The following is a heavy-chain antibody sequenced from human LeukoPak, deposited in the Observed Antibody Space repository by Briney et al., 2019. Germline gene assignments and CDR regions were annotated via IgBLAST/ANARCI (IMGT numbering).Heavy chain of an antibody. CDR1: GFTFSSYW. V-gene: IGHV3-7*01. CDR3: AREAVGSSWEDAFDI. Sequence: GGSLRLSCAASGFTFSSYWMSWVRQAPGKGLEWVANIKQDGSEKYYVDSVKGRFTISRDNAKNSLYLQMNSLRAEDTAVYYCAREAVGSSWEDAFDIWGQGSMVIVSS. CDR2: IKQDGSEK. J-gene: IGHJ3*02. D-gene: IGHD6-13*01.